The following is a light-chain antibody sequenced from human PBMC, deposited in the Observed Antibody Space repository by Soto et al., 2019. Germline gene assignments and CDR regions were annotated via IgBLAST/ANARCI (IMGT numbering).Light chain of an antibody. CDR1: QSISSW. J-gene: IGKJ1*01. V-gene: IGKV1-5*03. CDR3: QHYNSYSEA. CDR2: KAS. Sequence: DIQMTHSPSILSASVGDRVTITCRASQSISSWLAWYQQKPGKAPKLLIYKASTLKSGVPSRFSGSGSGTEFTLTISSLQPDDFATYYCQHYNSYSEAFGQGTKVDIK.